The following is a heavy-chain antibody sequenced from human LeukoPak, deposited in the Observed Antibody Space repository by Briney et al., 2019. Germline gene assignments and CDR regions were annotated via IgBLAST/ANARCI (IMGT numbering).Heavy chain of an antibody. CDR3: ARDWDSNWFDP. CDR1: GGSISSGDYY. D-gene: IGHD1-26*01. CDR2: IYHSGHT. V-gene: IGHV4-30-4*01. Sequence: SQTLSLTCTVSGGSISSGDYYWSWIRQPPGKGLEWIGYIYHSGHTYYNPSFKSRVSISVDTSKNQFSLKLSSVTAADTAVYYCARDWDSNWFDPWGQGTLVTVSS. J-gene: IGHJ5*02.